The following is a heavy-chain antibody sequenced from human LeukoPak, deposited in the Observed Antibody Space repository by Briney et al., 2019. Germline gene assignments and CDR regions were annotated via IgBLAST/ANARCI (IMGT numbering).Heavy chain of an antibody. Sequence: PSETLSLTCTVSGGSISSSGYYWGWIRQPPGKGLEWIGSMSHSGSTYYNPSLKSRVTISADTSKNQFSLKLSSVTAADTAVYYCARHTDSSGWSHFDYWGQGTLVTVSS. V-gene: IGHV4-39*01. CDR2: MSHSGST. J-gene: IGHJ4*02. CDR1: GGSISSSGYY. D-gene: IGHD6-19*01. CDR3: ARHTDSSGWSHFDY.